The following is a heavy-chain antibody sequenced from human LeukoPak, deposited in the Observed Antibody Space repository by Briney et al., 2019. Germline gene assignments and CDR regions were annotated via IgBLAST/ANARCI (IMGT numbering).Heavy chain of an antibody. CDR3: ARATSSSWTGYYFDY. CDR2: IYYSGST. J-gene: IGHJ4*02. D-gene: IGHD6-13*01. Sequence: SETLSLTCTVSGGSISSGGYYWSWIRQHPGKGLEWIGYIYYSGSTYYNPSLKSRVTISVDTSKNQFSLKLSSVTAADTAVYYCARATSSSWTGYYFDYWGQGTLVTVPS. V-gene: IGHV4-31*03. CDR1: GGSISSGGYY.